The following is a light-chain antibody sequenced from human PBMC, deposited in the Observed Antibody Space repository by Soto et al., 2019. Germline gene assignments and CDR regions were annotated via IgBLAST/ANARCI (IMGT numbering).Light chain of an antibody. V-gene: IGKV3-20*01. Sequence: EIVMTQSPATLSVSPGERATLSCRASQSVGSDLAWYQQKPGQAPRLLMYDASGRASGIPDRFSGSGSGTDFTLTISRLEPEDFAVYYCQVYDRSPLFGGGTKVDIK. CDR3: QVYDRSPL. J-gene: IGKJ4*01. CDR1: QSVGSD. CDR2: DAS.